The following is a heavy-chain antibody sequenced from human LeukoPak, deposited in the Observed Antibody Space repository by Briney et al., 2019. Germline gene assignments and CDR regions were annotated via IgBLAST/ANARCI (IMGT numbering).Heavy chain of an antibody. Sequence: GESLRLSCAASGFTFSTSTMSWVRQAPGKGLEWVSSLSSSSSYIYYADSVKGRFIISRDNAKNSLYLQMNSLRAEDTAVYYCATVEMATSWPYYYYMDVWGKGTTVTVSS. CDR2: LSSSSSYI. V-gene: IGHV3-21*01. D-gene: IGHD5-24*01. CDR3: ATVEMATSWPYYYYMDV. CDR1: GFTFSTST. J-gene: IGHJ6*03.